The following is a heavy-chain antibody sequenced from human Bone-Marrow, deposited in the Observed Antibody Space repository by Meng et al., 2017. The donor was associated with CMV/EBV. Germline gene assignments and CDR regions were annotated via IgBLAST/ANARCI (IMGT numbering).Heavy chain of an antibody. D-gene: IGHD5-18*01. J-gene: IGHJ6*02. V-gene: IGHV1-2*02. CDR2: INPNSGDT. Sequence: ASVKVSCKASGYTFTDFYMHWVRQAPGQGLQWMGWINPNSGDTNYAQKFQGRVTMTRDTSISTAYMELNSLRSDDTAVHYCARVKILIQYYYYYGMDFWGQGTTVTVSS. CDR1: GYTFTDFY. CDR3: ARVKILIQYYYYYGMDF.